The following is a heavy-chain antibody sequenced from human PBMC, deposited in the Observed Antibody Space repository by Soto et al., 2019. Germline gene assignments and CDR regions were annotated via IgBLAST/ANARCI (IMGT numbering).Heavy chain of an antibody. Sequence: GGSLRLSCAASGFTFSSYTMSWVRQAPGKGLEWVSTISGSGSSTYYADSVKGRFTISRDNSKNTLYLQMNSLRAEDTAVYYCARAPISTSPYNYYYYGMDVWGQGTTVTVSS. D-gene: IGHD2-2*02. CDR2: ISGSGSST. CDR1: GFTFSSYT. CDR3: ARAPISTSPYNYYYYGMDV. J-gene: IGHJ6*02. V-gene: IGHV3-23*01.